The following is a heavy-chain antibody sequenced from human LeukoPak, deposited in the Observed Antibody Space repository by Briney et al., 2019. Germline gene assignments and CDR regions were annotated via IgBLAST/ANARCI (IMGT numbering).Heavy chain of an antibody. Sequence: GGSLRLSCAASGFTFSSYGMHWVRQAPGKGLEWVAIITYDGSNKYYADSVKGRFTISRDNSKNTLYLQVNSLRVEDTAVYYCARLRVVVTAYDAFDIWGQGTMVTVSS. V-gene: IGHV3-30*03. D-gene: IGHD2-15*01. CDR1: GFTFSSYG. CDR2: ITYDGSNK. J-gene: IGHJ3*02. CDR3: ARLRVVVTAYDAFDI.